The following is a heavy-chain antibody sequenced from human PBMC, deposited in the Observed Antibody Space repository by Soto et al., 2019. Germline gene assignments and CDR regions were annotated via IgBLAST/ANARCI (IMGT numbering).Heavy chain of an antibody. J-gene: IGHJ5*02. CDR2: MNPSTGNT. D-gene: IGHD6-19*01. CDR3: ARGRIIVAGGFDP. V-gene: IGHV1-8*01. CDR1: GYTFTSYD. Sequence: QVQLVQSGAEVKKPGASVKVSCKASGYTFTSYDIIWVRQATGQGLEWMGWMNPSTGNTDSAEKFQGRLTMTRNTSISTVYMELSSLSFEDKAAYYCARGRIIVAGGFDPWGQGTLVTVSS.